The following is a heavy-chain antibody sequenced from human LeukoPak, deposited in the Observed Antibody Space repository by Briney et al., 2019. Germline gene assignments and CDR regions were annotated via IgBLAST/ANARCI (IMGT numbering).Heavy chain of an antibody. Sequence: GGSLRLSCAASGFTFSSYWIHWVRQAPGKGLVWVSRIYSDATYYADSVKGRFTISRDNAKNTLYLQMNSLKAEDTAVYYCARESYDSSGYYYGGGFDYWGQGTLVTVSS. CDR1: GFTFSSYW. V-gene: IGHV3-74*01. J-gene: IGHJ4*02. CDR2: IYSDAT. CDR3: ARESYDSSGYYYGGGFDY. D-gene: IGHD3-22*01.